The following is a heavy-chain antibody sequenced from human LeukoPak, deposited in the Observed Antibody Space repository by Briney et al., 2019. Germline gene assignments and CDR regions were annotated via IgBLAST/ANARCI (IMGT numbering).Heavy chain of an antibody. V-gene: IGHV1-2*06. CDR2: INPNSGGT. CDR3: ASSPFTDYSINYYYYYMDV. Sequence: ASVKVSCKASGYTFTGYYMHWVRQAPGQGLEWMGRINPNSGGTNYAQKSQGRVTMTRDTSISTAYMELSRLRSDDTAVYYCASSPFTDYSINYYYYYMDVWGKGTTVTVSS. D-gene: IGHD4-11*01. CDR1: GYTFTGYY. J-gene: IGHJ6*03.